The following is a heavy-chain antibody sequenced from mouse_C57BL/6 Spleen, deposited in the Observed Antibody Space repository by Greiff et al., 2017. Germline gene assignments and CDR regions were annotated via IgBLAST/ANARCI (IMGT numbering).Heavy chain of an antibody. D-gene: IGHD6-1*01. V-gene: IGHV7-3*01. J-gene: IGHJ1*03. CDR2: IRNKANGYTT. CDR1: GFTFTDYY. CDR3: ARYRGLAYVDV. Sequence: EVQLVESGGGLVQPGGSLSLSCAASGFTFTDYYMSWVRQPPGKALEWLGFIRNKANGYTTEYSASVKGRFTISRDNSQSILYLQMNALRAEDSDTYYCARYRGLAYVDVWGTGTTVTVSS.